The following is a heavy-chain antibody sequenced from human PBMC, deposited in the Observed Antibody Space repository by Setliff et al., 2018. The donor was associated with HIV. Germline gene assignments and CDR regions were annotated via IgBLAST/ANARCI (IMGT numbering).Heavy chain of an antibody. Sequence: GGSLRLSCAASGFTFSNSWMTWVRQAPGKGLEWVGRIKTKTQRGTTDYAAPAKGRFIISRDDSKNTLYLQMNSLRSEDTAVYYCVTGVGTSSNSVWGQGTLVTVSS. CDR1: GFTFSNSW. V-gene: IGHV3-15*01. CDR2: IKTKTQRGTT. J-gene: IGHJ4*02. CDR3: VTGVGTSSNSV. D-gene: IGHD2-2*01.